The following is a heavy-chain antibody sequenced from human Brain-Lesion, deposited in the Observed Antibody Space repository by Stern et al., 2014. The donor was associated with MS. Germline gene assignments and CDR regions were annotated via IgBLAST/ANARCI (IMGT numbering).Heavy chain of an antibody. J-gene: IGHJ5*02. Sequence: MQLVESGPGLVKPSETLSLTCTVAGGSVSSTSYAWAWIRQPPGKGLEWIGTIYYSGNTYYSPSLKSRLTIPLAPPKNQFPLQLRSVTAADTAVYYCAGEEDIRYCSGGSCTGNWFDPWGQGTLVTVSS. V-gene: IGHV4-39*01. CDR2: IYYSGNT. D-gene: IGHD2-15*01. CDR3: AGEEDIRYCSGGSCTGNWFDP. CDR1: GGSVSSTSYA.